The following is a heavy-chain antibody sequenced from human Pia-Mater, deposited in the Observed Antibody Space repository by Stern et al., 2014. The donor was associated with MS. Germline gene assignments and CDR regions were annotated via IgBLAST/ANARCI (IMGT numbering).Heavy chain of an antibody. CDR3: VRDGLTGSVY. CDR2: VHYSGKT. V-gene: IGHV4-61*01. Sequence: VQLLESGPGLLKPSETLSLTCTVSGVSVTSSYYYWTWVRQSPGKGLEWIGHVHYSGKTSYNPSLKSRVTISVDTSKNQFSLRLDSVTAADTAVYYCVRDGLTGSVYWGQGTLVAVSS. J-gene: IGHJ4*02. CDR1: GVSVTSSYYY. D-gene: IGHD1-20*01.